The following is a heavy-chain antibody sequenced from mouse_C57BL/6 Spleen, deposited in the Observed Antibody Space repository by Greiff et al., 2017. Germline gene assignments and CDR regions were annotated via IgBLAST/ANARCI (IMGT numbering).Heavy chain of an antibody. CDR3: ARYEGNYTYYYAMDY. CDR1: GYAFISSW. V-gene: IGHV1-80*01. Sequence: QVHLLQSGAELLKPGPSVKFSCKASGYAFISSWLNWVNQRPGKGLEWIGQIYPGVVVTTYNGKFKGKATLTADKSSSTAYMQLSSLTSEDSAVYFCARYEGNYTYYYAMDYWGQGTSVTVSS. J-gene: IGHJ4*01. CDR2: IYPGVVVT. D-gene: IGHD2-1*01.